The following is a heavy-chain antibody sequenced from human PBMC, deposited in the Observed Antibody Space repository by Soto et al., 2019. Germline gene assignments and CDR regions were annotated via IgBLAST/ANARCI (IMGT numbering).Heavy chain of an antibody. D-gene: IGHD3-10*01. CDR1: GFTFSSHA. J-gene: IGHJ4*02. CDR2: IDSSSSFI. Sequence: DVQLVESGGGLVKPGGSLRLSCAASGFTFSSHAMNWVRQAPGKGLEWVSSIDSSSSFICYADSVKGRFTISRDNAKNTLYLQMSSLRADDTAVYYCARDPLWFGEIGYFDYWGQGALVTVSS. V-gene: IGHV3-21*01. CDR3: ARDPLWFGEIGYFDY.